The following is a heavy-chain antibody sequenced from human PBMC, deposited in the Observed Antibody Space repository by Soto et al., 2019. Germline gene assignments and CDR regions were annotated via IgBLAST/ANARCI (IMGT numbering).Heavy chain of an antibody. V-gene: IGHV4-4*02. CDR1: GVSIGSNYY. D-gene: IGHD6-19*01. Sequence: QVLLQESGPGLVQPSGTLSLSCVVSGVSIGSNYYWGWVRQPPGKGLEWLGDMSHIGSVNYNPSLNSRVTISMDKSQHQFFLKLNSVAAADPAVYYCARSLGWYAIDYWGQENLVILS. CDR2: MSHIGSV. J-gene: IGHJ4*02. CDR3: ARSLGWYAIDY.